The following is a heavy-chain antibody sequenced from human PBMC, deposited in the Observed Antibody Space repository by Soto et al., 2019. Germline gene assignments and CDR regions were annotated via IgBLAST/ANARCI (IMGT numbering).Heavy chain of an antibody. CDR3: ARSEQWLTT. Sequence: SQTLSLTCAISGDSVSSNSAAWNWIRQSPSRGLEWLGRTYFRSKWHYGYAVSVRSRMTIKPDTSKNQFSLQLNSVTPEDTAVYYCARSEQWLTTWGQGTLVTVSS. D-gene: IGHD6-19*01. CDR1: GDSVSSNSAA. V-gene: IGHV6-1*01. J-gene: IGHJ5*02. CDR2: TYFRSKWHY.